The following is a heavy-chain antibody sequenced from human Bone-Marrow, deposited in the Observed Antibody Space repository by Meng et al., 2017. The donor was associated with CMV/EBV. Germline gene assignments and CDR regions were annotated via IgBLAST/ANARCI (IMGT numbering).Heavy chain of an antibody. D-gene: IGHD3-3*01. CDR1: GFTFSNYA. CDR2: ISSNGNNK. CDR3: ARGGRFLEWLSEAPDY. Sequence: GGSLRLSCAASGFTFSNYAMHWVRQAPGKGLEWVTVISSNGNNKYYADSVKGRFTISRDNSKNKLYLQMNSLRAEDTAMYYCARGGRFLEWLSEAPDYWGQGTLVTGSS. J-gene: IGHJ4*02. V-gene: IGHV3-30-3*01.